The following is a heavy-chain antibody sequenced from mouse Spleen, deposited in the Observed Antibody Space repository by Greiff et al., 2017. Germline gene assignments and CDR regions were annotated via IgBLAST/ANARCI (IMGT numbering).Heavy chain of an antibody. CDR2: INPSNGRT. CDR1: GYTFTSYW. D-gene: IGHD2-4*01. V-gene: IGHV1S81*02. J-gene: IGHJ3*01. CDR3: ASYDYGY. Sequence: QVQLQQPGAELVKPGASVKLSCKASGYTFTSYWMHWVKQRPGQGLEWIGEINPSNGRTNYNEKFKSKATLTVDKSSSTAYMQLSSLTSEDSAVYYCASYDYGYWGQGTLVTVSA.